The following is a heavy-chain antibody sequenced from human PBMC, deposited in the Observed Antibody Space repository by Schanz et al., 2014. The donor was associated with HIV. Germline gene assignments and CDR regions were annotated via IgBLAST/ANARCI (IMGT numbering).Heavy chain of an antibody. J-gene: IGHJ4*02. V-gene: IGHV3-33*08. D-gene: IGHD2-15*01. Sequence: VQLLESGGDLVQPGGSLRLSCAASGFTFKNYGMSWVRQAPGKGLEWVAVIWYDGNKKYYADSVKGRFTMSRDNSKNTLSLQMDSLRVDDTAIYYCAKRSGRSFGYFDSWGQGLLVTVSS. CDR2: IWYDGNKK. CDR1: GFTFKNYG. CDR3: AKRSGRSFGYFDS.